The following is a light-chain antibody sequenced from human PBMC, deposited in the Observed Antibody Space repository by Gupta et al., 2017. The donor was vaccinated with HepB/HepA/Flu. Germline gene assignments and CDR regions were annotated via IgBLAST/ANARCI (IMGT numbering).Light chain of an antibody. CDR3: QQYGSSPGT. J-gene: IGKJ1*01. CDR1: QSVSSSY. CDR2: GAS. V-gene: IGKV3-20*01. Sequence: EIVLTPSPGTLSLSPGEIATLSCTASQSVSSSYLAWYQQKPGQAPRLLIYGASSRATGFPDRFSGSGSGTDFTLSISRREPEDFAVYYCQQYGSSPGTFGQGTKVEIK.